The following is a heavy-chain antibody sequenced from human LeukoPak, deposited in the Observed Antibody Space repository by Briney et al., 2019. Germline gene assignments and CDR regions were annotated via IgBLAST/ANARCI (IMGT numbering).Heavy chain of an antibody. CDR3: ARDYMSGSPYGDPLGY. CDR2: INAGSGNT. V-gene: IGHV1-3*01. Sequence: ASVKVSCKASGYTFTSYAMHWVRQAPGQRLEWMGWINAGSGNTKYSQKFQGRVTITRDTSASTAYMELCSLRSEDTAVYYCARDYMSGSPYGDPLGYWGQGTLVTVSS. J-gene: IGHJ4*02. D-gene: IGHD4-17*01. CDR1: GYTFTSYA.